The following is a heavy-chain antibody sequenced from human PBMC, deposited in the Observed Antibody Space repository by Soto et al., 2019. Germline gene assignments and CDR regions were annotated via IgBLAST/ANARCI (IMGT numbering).Heavy chain of an antibody. CDR3: ARVHSSSYQYFDY. CDR1: GFTFSSFG. CDR2: ISFDGNYK. D-gene: IGHD6-13*01. Sequence: GGSLRLSCVGSGFTFSSFGMHWVRQAPGKGLEWLAVISFDGNYKYHADSVKGRFTISRDNSTNTLYLQMSILRAEDTAVYYCARVHSSSYQYFDYWGQGTLVTV. J-gene: IGHJ4*02. V-gene: IGHV3-30*03.